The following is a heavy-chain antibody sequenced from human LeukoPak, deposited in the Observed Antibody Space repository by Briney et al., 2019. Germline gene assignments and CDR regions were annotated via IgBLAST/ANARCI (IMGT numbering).Heavy chain of an antibody. CDR2: IYYSGST. D-gene: IGHD2-2*01. CDR1: GGSISSGGYY. CDR3: ARVVVSAAIQPSPWFDP. V-gene: IGHV4-31*03. J-gene: IGHJ5*02. Sequence: SQTLSLTCTVSGGSISSGGYYWSWIRQHPGKGLEWIGYIYYSGSTYYNPSLKSRVTISVDTSKNQFSLKLSSVTAADTAVYYCARVVVSAAIQPSPWFDPWGQGTLVTVSS.